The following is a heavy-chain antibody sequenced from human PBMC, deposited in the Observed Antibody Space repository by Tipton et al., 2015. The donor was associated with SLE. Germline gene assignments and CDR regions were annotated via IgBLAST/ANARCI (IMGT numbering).Heavy chain of an antibody. V-gene: IGHV4-39*01. D-gene: IGHD6-6*01. CDR3: ARHQGYSSFGALGY. CDR1: GGSISSSTYY. Sequence: TLSLTCTVSGGSISSSTYYWGWIRQPPGNGLECIGSIYYSGSTYSNPSLTSRVTISVNTSKNQFSLRLSPVTATDTAVYYCARHQGYSSFGALGYWGQGTLVTVSS. CDR2: IYYSGST. J-gene: IGHJ4*02.